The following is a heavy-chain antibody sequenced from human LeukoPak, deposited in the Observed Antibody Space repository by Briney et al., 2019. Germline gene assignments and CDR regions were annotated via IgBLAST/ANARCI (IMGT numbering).Heavy chain of an antibody. J-gene: IGHJ4*02. CDR3: AREWDSTTSCYGY. CDR1: GYTFTSYY. D-gene: IGHD2-2*01. Sequence: ASVKVSCKASGYTFTSYYMHWVRQAPGQGLEWMGIINPSGGSTSYAQKFQGRITMTRDTSINTAYMELSRLRSDDTAVYYCAREWDSTTSCYGYWGQGTLVTVSS. V-gene: IGHV1-46*01. CDR2: INPSGGST.